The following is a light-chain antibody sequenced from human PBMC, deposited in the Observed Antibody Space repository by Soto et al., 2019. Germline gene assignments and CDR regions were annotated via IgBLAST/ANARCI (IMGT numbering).Light chain of an antibody. CDR1: QSVSSSY. V-gene: IGKV3-20*01. J-gene: IGKJ1*01. CDR2: GAS. CDR3: QQYGSSPGT. Sequence: HSPSTLSLSPGERATLSCRASQSVSSSYLAWYQQKPGQAPRLLIYGASSRATGIPDRFSGSGSGTDFTLTISRLEPEDFAVYYCQQYGSSPGTFGQGTKVDIK.